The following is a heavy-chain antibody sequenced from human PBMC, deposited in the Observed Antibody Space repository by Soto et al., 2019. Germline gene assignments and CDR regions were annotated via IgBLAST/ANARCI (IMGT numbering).Heavy chain of an antibody. J-gene: IGHJ4*02. V-gene: IGHV3-23*01. CDR1: GFTFSSYA. CDR2: ISGSGGST. D-gene: IGHD6-19*01. CDR3: AKYGYSSGWYQGNYFDY. Sequence: GGSLRLSCAASGFTFSSYAMSWVRQAPGKGLEWVSAISGSGGSTYYADSVKGRFTISRDNSKNTLYLQMNSLRAEDTAVYYCAKYGYSSGWYQGNYFDYWGQGTLVTVSS.